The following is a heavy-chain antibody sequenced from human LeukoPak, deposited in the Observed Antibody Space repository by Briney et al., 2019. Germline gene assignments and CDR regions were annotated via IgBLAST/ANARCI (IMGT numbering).Heavy chain of an antibody. CDR1: GGSISSYY. CDR3: ARDRKPFNY. Sequence: SETLSLTCTVSGGSISSYYWSWIRQPPGKGLEWIGNIYYSGSTNYNPSLKSRVTISVDTSKNQFSLKLSSVTAADTAVYYCARDRKPFNYWGQGTLVTVSS. V-gene: IGHV4-59*01. J-gene: IGHJ4*02. CDR2: IYYSGST.